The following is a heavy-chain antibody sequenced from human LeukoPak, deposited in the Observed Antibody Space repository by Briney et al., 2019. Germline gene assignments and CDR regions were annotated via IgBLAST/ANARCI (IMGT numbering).Heavy chain of an antibody. D-gene: IGHD3-9*01. CDR3: ARVPRYFDWSYYNDY. CDR1: RFTFSSYW. CDR2: IKQDGSEK. J-gene: IGHJ4*02. V-gene: IGHV3-7*03. Sequence: GGSLRLFCAASRFTFSSYWMSGVRQAPGKGLEEVTNIKQDGSEKYHVDSVKGRFNNSRDNAKNSLYLQMNSLRAEDTAVYYWARVPRYFDWSYYNDYGGQGTLVTVSS.